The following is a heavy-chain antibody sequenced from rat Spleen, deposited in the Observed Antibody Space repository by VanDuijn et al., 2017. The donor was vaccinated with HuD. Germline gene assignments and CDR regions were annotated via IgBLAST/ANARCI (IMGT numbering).Heavy chain of an antibody. CDR3: SRSLTGSGHSS. V-gene: IGHV5-25*01. CDR2: INTSGDNT. Sequence: EVHLVEAGGGLVQPGRSLKVSCVVSGFTFSDYDMAWVRQAPTGGLEWVASINTSGDNTYYGDSVKGRFTVSRDDAKSALYLQMNSLRSEDTATYYCSRSLTGSGHSSWGQGVMVTVSS. J-gene: IGHJ2*01. CDR1: GFTFSDYD. D-gene: IGHD5-1*01.